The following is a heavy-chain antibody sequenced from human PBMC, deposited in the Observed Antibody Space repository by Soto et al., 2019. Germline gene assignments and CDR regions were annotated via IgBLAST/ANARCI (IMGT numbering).Heavy chain of an antibody. D-gene: IGHD2-2*01. CDR1: GFTFTSSA. Sequence: ASVKVSCKASGFTFTSSAVQWVRQAPGQGLEWMGWIIAYNGNTNYAQKLQGRVTMTTDTSTSTAYMELRSLRSDDTAVYYCARVVRTPYYFDYWGQGTLVTVSS. V-gene: IGHV1-18*01. J-gene: IGHJ4*02. CDR2: IIAYNGNT. CDR3: ARVVRTPYYFDY.